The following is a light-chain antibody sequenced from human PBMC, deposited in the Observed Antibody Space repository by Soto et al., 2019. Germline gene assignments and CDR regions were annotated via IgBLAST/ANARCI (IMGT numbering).Light chain of an antibody. V-gene: IGLV2-14*03. Sequence: QSVLTQPASVSGSPGQSITISCTGTSSDVGAYDCVSWYQQHPDKAPKLMIYEVSNRPSGVSNRFSGSKSVNTATLTISGLQAEDEADYCSSYTSSSTRVFGTGTKVT. J-gene: IGLJ1*01. CDR2: EVS. CDR3: SSYTSSSTRV. CDR1: SSDVGAYDC.